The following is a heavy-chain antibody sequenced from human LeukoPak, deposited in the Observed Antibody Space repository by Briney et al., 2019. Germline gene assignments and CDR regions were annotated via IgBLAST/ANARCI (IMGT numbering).Heavy chain of an antibody. D-gene: IGHD3-22*01. CDR3: ARDWYYYDSSGYFH. CDR2: ISAYNGNT. CDR1: GYTFTGYG. Sequence: ASVKVSCKASGYTFTGYGISWVRQAPGQGLEWMGWISAYNGNTNYAQKLQGRVTMTTDTSTSTAYMELRSLRSDDTAVYYCARDWYYYDSSGYFHWGQGTLVTVSS. V-gene: IGHV1-18*01. J-gene: IGHJ4*02.